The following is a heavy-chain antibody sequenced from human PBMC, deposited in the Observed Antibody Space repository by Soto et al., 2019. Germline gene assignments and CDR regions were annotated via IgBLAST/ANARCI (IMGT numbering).Heavy chain of an antibody. J-gene: IGHJ4*02. CDR2: INAHNGNT. Sequence: QVQLAQSGAEVKKPGASVKVSCKASGYTFTSYAIHWVRQAPGQRLEWMGWINAHNGNTKFSQKFQHRVTITTDTSASTAYMELSSLRPEETAGYYCARGGAVAGDSNFDYWGQGTLVTVFS. CDR1: GYTFTSYA. CDR3: ARGGAVAGDSNFDY. D-gene: IGHD6-19*01. V-gene: IGHV1-3*01.